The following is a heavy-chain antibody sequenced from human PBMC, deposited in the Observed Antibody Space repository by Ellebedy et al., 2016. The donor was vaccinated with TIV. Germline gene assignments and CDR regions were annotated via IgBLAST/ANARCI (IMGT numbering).Heavy chain of an antibody. D-gene: IGHD3-22*01. V-gene: IGHV3-23*01. Sequence: GESLKISCAASGFTFSSYAMSWVRQAPGKGLEWVSTISHTGSRTYYADSVEGRFTISSDNSKKTLYLQMNSLRAEDTAIYYCAKGRGGGSDSSAPRYYFDYWGLGTLVTVSS. CDR3: AKGRGGGSDSSAPRYYFDY. CDR1: GFTFSSYA. CDR2: ISHTGSRT. J-gene: IGHJ4*02.